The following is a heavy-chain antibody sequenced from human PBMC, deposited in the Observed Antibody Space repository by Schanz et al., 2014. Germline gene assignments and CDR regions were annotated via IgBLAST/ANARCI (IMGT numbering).Heavy chain of an antibody. CDR2: IYSGGST. D-gene: IGHD3-10*01. CDR3: ARGGRDGIRASNYFDS. V-gene: IGHV3-66*01. Sequence: EVQLVESGGALVQPGGSLRLSCSVSGFTFSSYTMHWVRQAPGKGLEWVSVIYSGGSTYYADSVNGRFSVSGDNSKNTLYFQLNSLRAEDTAVYYCARGGRDGIRASNYFDSWGQGTLVVVSS. CDR1: GFTFSSYT. J-gene: IGHJ4*02.